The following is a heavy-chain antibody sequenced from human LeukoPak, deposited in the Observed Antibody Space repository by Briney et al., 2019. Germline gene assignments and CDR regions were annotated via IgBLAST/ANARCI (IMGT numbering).Heavy chain of an antibody. Sequence: QTGGSLRLSCAASGFKYDDHAMHWVRQAPGKGLEWVSGITWNSGRIGYADSVKGRFTISRDNAKNSLYLQGNSLREEDTALYYCAKDRTAYSYGSIDHWGQGTLVTVSS. V-gene: IGHV3-9*01. CDR1: GFKYDDHA. J-gene: IGHJ4*02. D-gene: IGHD5-18*01. CDR3: AKDRTAYSYGSIDH. CDR2: ITWNSGRI.